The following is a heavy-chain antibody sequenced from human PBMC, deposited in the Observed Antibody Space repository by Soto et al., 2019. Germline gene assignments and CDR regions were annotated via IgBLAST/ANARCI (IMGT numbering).Heavy chain of an antibody. CDR2: ISYDGSNK. D-gene: IGHD1-26*01. V-gene: IGHV3-30*18. J-gene: IGHJ4*02. Sequence: QVQLVESGGGVVQPGRSLRLSCAASGFTFSSYGMHWVRQAPGKGLEWVAVISYDGSNKYYEDSVKGRFTISRDNSKNTLYLQMNSLRAEDTAVYYCAKGGVGATVDYWGQGTLVTVSS. CDR1: GFTFSSYG. CDR3: AKGGVGATVDY.